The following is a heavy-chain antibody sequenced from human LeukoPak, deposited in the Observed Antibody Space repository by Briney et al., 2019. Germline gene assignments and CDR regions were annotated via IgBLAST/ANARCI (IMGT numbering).Heavy chain of an antibody. CDR3: ARLHDYGDYYADY. Sequence: SETLSLTCNVSGGSIRSGPYYWGWIRQPPGKRLEWIGSIYYSGNTQYSPSLRSRVTISVDTSKNEFSLKLRSVTAADTAVYYCARLHDYGDYYADYWGQGTLVTVSS. D-gene: IGHD4-17*01. CDR2: IYYSGNT. J-gene: IGHJ4*02. CDR1: GGSIRSGPYY. V-gene: IGHV4-39*01.